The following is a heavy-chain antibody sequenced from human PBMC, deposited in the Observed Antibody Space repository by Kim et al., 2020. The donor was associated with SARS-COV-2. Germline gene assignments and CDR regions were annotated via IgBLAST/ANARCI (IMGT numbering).Heavy chain of an antibody. J-gene: IGHJ4*02. D-gene: IGHD6-19*01. CDR3: AGGSIAPMYGSGLALFY. CDR2: INHSGST. Sequence: SETLSLTCAVYGGSFSGYYWSWIRQPPGKGLEWIGEINHSGSTNYNPSLTSRVTISVDTSKNQFSLKLSSVTAADTAVYYCAGGSIAPMYGSGLALFYWGQGTLVTVSS. V-gene: IGHV4-34*01. CDR1: GGSFSGYY.